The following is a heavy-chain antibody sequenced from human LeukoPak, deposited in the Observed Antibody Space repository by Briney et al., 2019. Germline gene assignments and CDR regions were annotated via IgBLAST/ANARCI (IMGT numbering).Heavy chain of an antibody. V-gene: IGHV3-23*01. CDR3: ANRSLCGSTNCFLFEY. J-gene: IGHJ4*02. CDR1: GFTFSNYD. Sequence: PGGSLRLSCAASGFTFSNYDMSWVRQAPGQGLEWVSCINGDGGSTNYAETVKGRFTVSRDNSKNTPYLQMSRLRAEDTAVYYCANRSLCGSTNCFLFEYWGGGTL. CDR2: INGDGGST. D-gene: IGHD2-2*01.